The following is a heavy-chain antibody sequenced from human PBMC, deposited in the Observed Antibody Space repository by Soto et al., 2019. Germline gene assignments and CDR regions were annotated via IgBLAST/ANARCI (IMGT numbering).Heavy chain of an antibody. V-gene: IGHV3-23*01. CDR1: GFTFSNNV. Sequence: PGGSLRLSCAASGFTFSNNVISWVRQAPGKGLEWVSGISDTGDITYYADSVKGRFTISRDNSKNTLYLQMNSLRAEDTAVYYCAKDNPQARLYYYSMDVWGQGTTVTVSS. J-gene: IGHJ6*02. CDR2: ISDTGDIT. CDR3: AKDNPQARLYYYSMDV.